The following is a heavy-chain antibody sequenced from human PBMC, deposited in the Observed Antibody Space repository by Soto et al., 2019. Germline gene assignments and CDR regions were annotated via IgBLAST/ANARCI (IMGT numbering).Heavy chain of an antibody. V-gene: IGHV3-7*04. CDR3: ARGPYGELDY. J-gene: IGHJ4*02. D-gene: IGHD4-17*01. Sequence: GGSLRLSCATSGFTFNRYWMSWVRQAPGKGLEWMANIKEDGSDKYYVDSVKGRFTISRDNVKNSLYLQMNSLRAEDTAVYYCARGPYGELDYWGQGTVVTVSS. CDR2: IKEDGSDK. CDR1: GFTFNRYW.